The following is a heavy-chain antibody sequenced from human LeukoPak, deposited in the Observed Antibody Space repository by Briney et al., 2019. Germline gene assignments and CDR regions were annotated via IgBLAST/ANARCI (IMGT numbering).Heavy chain of an antibody. Sequence: SETLSLTCTVSGGSISSYYWSWIRQPAGKGLEWIGRIYTSGSTNYNPSLKSRVTMSVDTSKNQFSLKLSSVTAADTAVYYCAGNGLGYCSSTSCYYFDYWGQGTLVTVSS. D-gene: IGHD2-2*01. CDR3: AGNGLGYCSSTSCYYFDY. CDR1: GGSISSYY. J-gene: IGHJ4*02. CDR2: IYTSGST. V-gene: IGHV4-4*07.